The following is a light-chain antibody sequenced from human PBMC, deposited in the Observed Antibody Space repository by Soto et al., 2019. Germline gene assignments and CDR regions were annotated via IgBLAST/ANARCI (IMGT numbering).Light chain of an antibody. CDR3: CSYAGSHTFV. J-gene: IGLJ1*01. CDR1: GNEVGSYNL. V-gene: IGLV2-23*01. Sequence: QSALTQPASVSGSPGQSITISWTGTGNEVGSYNLVYRYQHQPGKAPQLVIYEGTTWPSGVANRFYGSKSGNTASLTISGLRAEDEADFYCCSYAGSHTFVCGTGTKV. CDR2: EGT.